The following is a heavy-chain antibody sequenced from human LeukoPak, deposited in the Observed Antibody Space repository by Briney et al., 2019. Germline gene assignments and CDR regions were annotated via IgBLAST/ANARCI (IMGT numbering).Heavy chain of an antibody. CDR3: AKDIRDSSGYYYPGVY. Sequence: GGSLRLSCAASGFTFDDYAMPWVRQAPGKGLEWVSGISRNSGSIGYADSVKGRFTISRDNAKNSLYLQMNSLRAEDTALYYCAKDIRDSSGYYYPGVYWGQGTLVTVSS. J-gene: IGHJ4*02. V-gene: IGHV3-9*01. CDR2: ISRNSGSI. CDR1: GFTFDDYA. D-gene: IGHD3-22*01.